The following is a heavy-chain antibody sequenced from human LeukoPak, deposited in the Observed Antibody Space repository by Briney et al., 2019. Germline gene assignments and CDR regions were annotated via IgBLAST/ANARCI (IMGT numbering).Heavy chain of an antibody. V-gene: IGHV4-59*01. Sequence: SETLSLTCTVSGGSISSYYWSWIRQPPGKGLEWIGYIYYSGSTNYNPSLKSRVTISVDTSKNQFSLKLSSVTAADTAVYYCARRRESNFVPPFFDSGGREPLVPVPS. J-gene: IGHJ4*02. D-gene: IGHD3-10*02. CDR2: IYYSGST. CDR3: ARRRESNFVPPFFDS. CDR1: GGSISSYY.